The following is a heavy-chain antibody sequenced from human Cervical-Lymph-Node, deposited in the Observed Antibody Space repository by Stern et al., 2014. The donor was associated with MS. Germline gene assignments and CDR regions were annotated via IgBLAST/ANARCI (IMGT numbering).Heavy chain of an antibody. D-gene: IGHD2-21*02. CDR3: AHTLAFCDGDCPDAFDA. V-gene: IGHV2-5*01. J-gene: IGHJ3*01. CDR2: IYWSYDN. Sequence: QITLKESGPTLVKPTETLTLTCTFSGFSLSTDYVGVGWIRQTPGKALEWLALIYWSYDNLYRPSLKSMLTITKDHSRTHGVLTMTNIDPVDTATYFCAHTLAFCDGDCPDAFDAWCQGSVVIVSS. CDR1: GFSLSTDYVG.